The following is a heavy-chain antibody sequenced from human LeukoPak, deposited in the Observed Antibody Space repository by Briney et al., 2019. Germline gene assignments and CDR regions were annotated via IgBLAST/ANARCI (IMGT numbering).Heavy chain of an antibody. Sequence: GGSLRLSCAASGFTFSSYAMSWVRQAPGKGLEWVSSISSSSSYIYYADSVKGRFTISRDNAKDSLYLQLNSLRPEDTGLYYCARDRGGWPDYWGQGTLVTVSS. CDR1: GFTFSSYA. D-gene: IGHD6-19*01. V-gene: IGHV3-21*01. CDR3: ARDRGGWPDY. CDR2: ISSSSSYI. J-gene: IGHJ4*02.